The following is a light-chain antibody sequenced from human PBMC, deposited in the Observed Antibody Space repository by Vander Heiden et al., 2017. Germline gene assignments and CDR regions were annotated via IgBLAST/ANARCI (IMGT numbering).Light chain of an antibody. CDR3: SSSTSSSIVV. J-gene: IGLJ2*01. CDR1: SSDVGGSNY. V-gene: IGLV2-14*01. CDR2: EVS. Sequence: QSALTQPAPVSGSPGQSITISCTGTSSDVGGSNYVSWYQHHPGKAPKLMIYEVSNRPSGVSNRFSGSKSGNTASLTISGLQAEDEADYYCSSSTSSSIVVFGGGTKLTVL.